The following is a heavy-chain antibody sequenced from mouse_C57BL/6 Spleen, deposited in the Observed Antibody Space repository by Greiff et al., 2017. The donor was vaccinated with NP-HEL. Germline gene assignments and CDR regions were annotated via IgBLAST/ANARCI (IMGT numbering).Heavy chain of an antibody. CDR3: ARLDSNFAWFAY. J-gene: IGHJ3*01. CDR1: GYAFTNYL. D-gene: IGHD2-5*01. CDR2: INPGSGGT. V-gene: IGHV1-54*01. Sequence: VQLQESGAELVRPGTSVKVSCKASGYAFTNYLIEWVKQRPGQGLEWIGVINPGSGGTNHNEKFKGKATLTADKSSSTAYMQLSSLTSEDSAVYFCARLDSNFAWFAYWGQGTLVTVSA.